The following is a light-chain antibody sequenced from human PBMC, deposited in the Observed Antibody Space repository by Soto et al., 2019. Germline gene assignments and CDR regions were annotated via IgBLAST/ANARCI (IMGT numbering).Light chain of an antibody. CDR3: QQYNNWVT. CDR1: QSVSSS. Sequence: EIVMTQSPATLSVSPGERVTLSCRASQSVSSSLAWYQQKPSQAPRLLIYAASSRATGVPARFSGSGSGTEFTLTISSLQSEDFAVYYCQQYNNWVTFGGGTQVEIK. CDR2: AAS. V-gene: IGKV3-15*01. J-gene: IGKJ4*01.